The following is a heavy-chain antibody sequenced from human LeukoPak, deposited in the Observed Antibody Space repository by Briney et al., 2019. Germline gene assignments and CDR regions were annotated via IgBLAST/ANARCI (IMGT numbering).Heavy chain of an antibody. Sequence: ASVNVSCKASRYTFTAYSLHWVRQAPGQGFEWMGWINPNSGDTNYAQKFQGRVSMTTDTSISTAHMKMSILRSDDTDVYYCPIAIFLYCSSTTCLFDYWGQGTLVTVSS. D-gene: IGHD2-2*01. V-gene: IGHV1-2*02. CDR1: RYTFTAYS. J-gene: IGHJ4*02. CDR3: PIAIFLYCSSTTCLFDY. CDR2: INPNSGDT.